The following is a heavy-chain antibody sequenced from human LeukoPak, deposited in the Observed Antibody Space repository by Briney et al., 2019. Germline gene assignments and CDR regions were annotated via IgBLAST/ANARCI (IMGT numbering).Heavy chain of an antibody. Sequence: PGGSLRLPCAASGFTFSNAWMSWVRQAPGKGLEWVGRIKSKTDGGTTDYAAPVKGRFTISRDNAKDSLYLQMNSLRAEDTAVYYCAREDGLGYYYDSWGQGTLVTVSS. V-gene: IGHV3-15*01. J-gene: IGHJ1*01. CDR2: IKSKTDGGTT. CDR1: GFTFSNAW. D-gene: IGHD3-22*01. CDR3: AREDGLGYYYDS.